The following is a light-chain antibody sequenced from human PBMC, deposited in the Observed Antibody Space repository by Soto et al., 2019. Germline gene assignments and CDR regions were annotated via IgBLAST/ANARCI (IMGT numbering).Light chain of an antibody. V-gene: IGLV4-69*01. Sequence: QPVLTQSPSASASLGASVKLTCTLSSGHSSYAIAWHQQQPEKGPRYLMKLNSDGSLSKGDGIPDRFSGSSSGAERYLTISSLQSEDEADYYCQTWGTGIPVFGGGTKLTVL. J-gene: IGLJ2*01. CDR1: SGHSSYA. CDR2: LNSDGSL. CDR3: QTWGTGIPV.